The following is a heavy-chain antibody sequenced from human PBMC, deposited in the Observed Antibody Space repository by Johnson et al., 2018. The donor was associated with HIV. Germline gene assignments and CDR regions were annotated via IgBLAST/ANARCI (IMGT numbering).Heavy chain of an antibody. V-gene: IGHV3-66*02. D-gene: IGHD4-23*01. CDR2: IYSGGNT. CDR1: GFTVSSNY. J-gene: IGHJ3*02. CDR3: ARGRYGRMTTVAAAAFDI. Sequence: MLLVESGGVVVQPGGSLRLSCAASGFTVSSNYMSWVRQAPGKGLEWVSLIYSGGNTYYADSVKGRFTISRDNSKNTLYLQMNSLRGEDTAVYYCARGRYGRMTTVAAAAFDIWGQGTMVTVSS.